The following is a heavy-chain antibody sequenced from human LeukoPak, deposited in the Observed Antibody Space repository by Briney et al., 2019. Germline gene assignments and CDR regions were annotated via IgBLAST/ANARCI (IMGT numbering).Heavy chain of an antibody. CDR3: ARDGGSVILTGLGGRSFDY. V-gene: IGHV3-23*01. CDR1: GFTFSSYG. J-gene: IGHJ4*02. Sequence: GGSLRLSCAASGFTFSSYGMHWVRQAPGKGLEWVSGISGSGGSTYYADSVKGRFSISRDNSQNTLYLQMNSLRAEDTAVYYCARDGGSVILTGLGGRSFDYWGQGTLVTVSS. CDR2: ISGSGGST. D-gene: IGHD3-9*01.